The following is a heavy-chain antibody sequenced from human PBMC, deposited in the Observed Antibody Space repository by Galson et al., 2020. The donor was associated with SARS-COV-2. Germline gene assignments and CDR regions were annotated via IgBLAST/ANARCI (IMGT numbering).Heavy chain of an antibody. D-gene: IGHD6-13*01. V-gene: IGHV4-34*01. CDR2: INPSGTT. CDR1: GSSFSGYT. J-gene: IGHJ6*03. Sequence: SETLCPTCAASGSSFSGYTWTWFRQPPGKGLEWIGAINPSGTTNYHPSLKSRVTISVDTTKNQFSLKLSSVTAADTAVYYCPRAQSIAAAGIRVGYYCYYMDVWGKGTTVTVSS. CDR3: PRAQSIAAAGIRVGYYCYYMDV.